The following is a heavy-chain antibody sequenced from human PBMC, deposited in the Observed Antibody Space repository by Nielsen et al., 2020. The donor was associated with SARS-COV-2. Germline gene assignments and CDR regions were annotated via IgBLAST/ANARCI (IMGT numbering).Heavy chain of an antibody. J-gene: IGHJ6*02. CDR3: ARDRRPPASSGWSSYYYYYGMDV. CDR2: IYYSGST. D-gene: IGHD6-19*01. Sequence: SETLSLTCTVSGGSISSYYWSWIRQPPGKGLEWIGYIYYSGSTNYNPSLKSRVTISVATSKNQFSLKLSSVTAADTAMYYCARDRRPPASSGWSSYYYYYGMDVWGQGTTVTVSS. V-gene: IGHV4-59*13. CDR1: GGSISSYY.